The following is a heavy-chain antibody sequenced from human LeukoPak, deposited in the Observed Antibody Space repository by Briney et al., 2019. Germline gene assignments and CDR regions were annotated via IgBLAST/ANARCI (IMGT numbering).Heavy chain of an antibody. CDR3: ARYSRLPSSTVRINYYYMDI. V-gene: IGHV5-51*01. Sequence: GESLKISCKGSGYSFSTYWLAWVRQMPGKGLEWMGIIYPGESDTRYSPSFQGQVTISADKSISTAYLQWSSLKASDTAMYYCARYSRLPSSTVRINYYYMDIWGKGTTVTVSS. D-gene: IGHD4-11*01. J-gene: IGHJ6*03. CDR2: IYPGESDT. CDR1: GYSFSTYW.